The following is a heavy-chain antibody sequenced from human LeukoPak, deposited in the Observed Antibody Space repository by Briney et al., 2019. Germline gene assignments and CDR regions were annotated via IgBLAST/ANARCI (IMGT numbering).Heavy chain of an antibody. CDR1: GYTFNTYG. J-gene: IGHJ4*02. Sequence: ASVKVSCKASGYTFNTYGISWVRQAPGQGLEWMGWISTYNGDTNYVQNLQGRVTMTTDTSTSTAYMELMSLRSDDTAVYYCLRDAQRPRLTPDYWGQGTLVNVSS. V-gene: IGHV1-18*01. CDR3: LRDAQRPRLTPDY. CDR2: ISTYNGDT. D-gene: IGHD6-25*01.